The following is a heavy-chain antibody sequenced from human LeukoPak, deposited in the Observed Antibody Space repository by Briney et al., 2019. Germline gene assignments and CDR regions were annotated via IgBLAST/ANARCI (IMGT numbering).Heavy chain of an antibody. V-gene: IGHV7-4-1*02. Sequence: ASVKVSCKASGYTFSNYGMNWVRLAPGQGLEWMGWIDTNSGNPAYAQRFTRRFVFSLDTSVSTAYLQISSLKAEDTAIYYCAREEQQQLIGSYYYYYMDVWGKGATVTVSS. CDR2: IDTNSGNP. CDR3: AREEQQQLIGSYYYYYMDV. J-gene: IGHJ6*03. D-gene: IGHD6-13*01. CDR1: GYTFSNYG.